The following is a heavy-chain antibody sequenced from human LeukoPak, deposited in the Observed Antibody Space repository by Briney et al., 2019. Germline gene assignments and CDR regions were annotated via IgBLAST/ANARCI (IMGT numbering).Heavy chain of an antibody. Sequence: GGSLRLSCAASGFSFGTFGMSWVRQAPGKGLEWVSSIDGSSSSTYIYYMDSVKGRFTISRDNARNSLYLQMNSLRAEDTAVYYCARGGRFQLLPSDNWGQGTLVTVSS. J-gene: IGHJ4*02. V-gene: IGHV3-21*01. D-gene: IGHD2-21*01. CDR1: GFSFGTFG. CDR3: ARGGRFQLLPSDN. CDR2: IDGSSSSTYI.